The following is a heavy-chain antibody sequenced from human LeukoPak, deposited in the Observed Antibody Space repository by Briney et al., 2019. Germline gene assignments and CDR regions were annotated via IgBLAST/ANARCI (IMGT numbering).Heavy chain of an antibody. CDR1: GYSFTSYW. D-gene: IGHD3-22*01. CDR3: ARRSASAIYYQFDY. J-gene: IGHJ4*02. V-gene: IGHV5-51*01. CDR2: IYPGDSDT. Sequence: GESLKISCKASGYSFTSYWVGWVRQMPGKGLEWMGIIYPGDSDTRYSPSFQGQVTISADKSISTAYLQWSSLKASDTAIYYCARRSASAIYYQFDYWGQGTLVTVSS.